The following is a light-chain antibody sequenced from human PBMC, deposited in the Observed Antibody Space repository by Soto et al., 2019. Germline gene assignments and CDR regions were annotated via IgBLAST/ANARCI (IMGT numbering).Light chain of an antibody. J-gene: IGKJ1*01. V-gene: IGKV1-5*01. CDR3: QQYNSYWT. Sequence: DIQMTQSPSTLSASVGDRVTITCRARQSISSWLAWYQQKPGKAPKLLIYDASSLESGVPSRFSGSGSGTEFTLTISSLQPEYFATYYCQQYNSYWTLGQGTKVDIK. CDR2: DAS. CDR1: QSISSW.